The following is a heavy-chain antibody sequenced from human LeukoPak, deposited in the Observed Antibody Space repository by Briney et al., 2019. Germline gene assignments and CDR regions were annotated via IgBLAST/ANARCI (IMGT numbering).Heavy chain of an antibody. CDR1: GFTFSKYW. J-gene: IGHJ6*02. Sequence: GGSLRLSCVASGFTFSKYWMHWVRQAPGKGLVWVSYINSDGSSTKYADSVKGRFTISRDNAKNSLYLQMNSLRAEDTAVYYCVRAMDVWGQGTTVTVSS. V-gene: IGHV3-74*03. CDR2: INSDGSST. CDR3: VRAMDV.